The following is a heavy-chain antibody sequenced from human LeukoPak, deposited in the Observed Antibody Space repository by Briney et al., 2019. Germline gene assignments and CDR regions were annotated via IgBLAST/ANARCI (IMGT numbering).Heavy chain of an antibody. CDR1: GFTFSSYD. Sequence: GGSLRLSCAASGFTFSSYDMHWVRQATGKGLEWVSAIGTAGDTYYPGSVKGRFTISRENAKNTLYLQMNSLRAEDTAVYYCAKGQNPDMATTPEFDYWGQGTLVTVSS. J-gene: IGHJ4*02. V-gene: IGHV3-13*04. CDR2: IGTAGDT. CDR3: AKGQNPDMATTPEFDY. D-gene: IGHD5-24*01.